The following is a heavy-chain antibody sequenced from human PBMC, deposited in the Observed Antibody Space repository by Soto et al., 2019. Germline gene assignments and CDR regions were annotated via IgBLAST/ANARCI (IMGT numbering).Heavy chain of an antibody. CDR2: VDTEDGET. J-gene: IGHJ4*02. V-gene: IGHV1-24*01. Sequence: QVQLVQSGAEVKKPGASVKVSCKVSGYTLTELSMHWVRQAPGKGLEWMGGVDTEDGETIYAQKCQGRVTMTEDTTTDTAYMELSSLSSEDTAVYYCATVDILTGDYKGTGYYFDYWGQGTLVTVSS. D-gene: IGHD3-9*01. CDR1: GYTLTELS. CDR3: ATVDILTGDYKGTGYYFDY.